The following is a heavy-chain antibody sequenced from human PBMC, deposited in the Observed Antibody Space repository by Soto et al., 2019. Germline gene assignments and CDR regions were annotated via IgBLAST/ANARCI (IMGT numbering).Heavy chain of an antibody. Sequence: QITLKESGPTLVKPTQTLTLTCIFSGFSFSADGVAVGWIRQPPGKALEWLALIYWDDDTRYSPSLKSRLTIPKXTXKXXVVLTLPNMAPVDPGTYYCEHEFGGTSWPTDAFDVWGQGTVVPVSS. V-gene: IGHV2-5*02. CDR3: EHEFGGTSWPTDAFDV. CDR1: GFSFSADGVA. J-gene: IGHJ3*01. D-gene: IGHD2-2*01. CDR2: IYWDDDT.